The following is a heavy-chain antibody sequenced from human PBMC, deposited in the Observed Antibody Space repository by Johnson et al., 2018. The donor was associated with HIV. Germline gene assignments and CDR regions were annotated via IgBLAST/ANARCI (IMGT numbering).Heavy chain of an antibody. J-gene: IGHJ3*02. D-gene: IGHD6-19*01. CDR1: GFTFSGYA. CDR2: IRYDGSHK. V-gene: IGHV3-30*04. CDR3: ARRRVAGDDAFDI. Sequence: QVQLVESGGGEVQPGRSLRLSCAASGFTFSGYAMHWVRQAPGKGLEWVAVIRYDGSHKYYADSVKGRFTISRDNSKNTLYLQMNSLRAEDTAVFYCARRRVAGDDAFDIWGQGTTVTVSS.